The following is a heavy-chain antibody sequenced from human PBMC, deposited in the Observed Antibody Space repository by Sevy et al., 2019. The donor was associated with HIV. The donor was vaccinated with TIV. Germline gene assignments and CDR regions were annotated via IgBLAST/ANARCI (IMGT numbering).Heavy chain of an antibody. CDR3: AREFLTTVANDAFDI. V-gene: IGHV3-21*01. D-gene: IGHD4-17*01. Sequence: GGSLRLSCAASEFTFSSYSMNWVRQAPGKGLEWVSSISSSSSYIYYADSVKGRFTISRDNAKNSLYLQMNSLRAEDTAVYYCAREFLTTVANDAFDIWGQGTMVTVSS. CDR1: EFTFSSYS. J-gene: IGHJ3*02. CDR2: ISSSSSYI.